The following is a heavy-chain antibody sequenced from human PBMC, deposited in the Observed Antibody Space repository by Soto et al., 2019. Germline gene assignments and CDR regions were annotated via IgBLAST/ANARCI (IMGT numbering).Heavy chain of an antibody. CDR1: GYTFTSYG. CDR3: ALYALRIAVAPGDF. V-gene: IGHV1-18*01. D-gene: IGHD6-19*01. J-gene: IGHJ4*02. Sequence: ASVKVSCKASGYTFTSYGISWVRQAPGQGLEWMGWISAYNGNTNYAQKLQGRVTMTTDTSTSTAYMELRSLRSDDTAVYYCALYALRIAVAPGDFWGQGTLVTVSS. CDR2: ISAYNGNT.